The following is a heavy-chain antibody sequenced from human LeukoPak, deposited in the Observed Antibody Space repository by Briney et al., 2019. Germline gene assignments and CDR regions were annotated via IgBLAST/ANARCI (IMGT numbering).Heavy chain of an antibody. CDR2: IYYSGSH. D-gene: IGHD3-9*01. J-gene: IGHJ4*02. CDR3: GRAGQRFFDWLIY. CDR1: GDSISSYH. Sequence: SDTLALPCTVSGDSISSYHWSWIRQPPGKGLEWIGYIYYSGSHNYNPSLKSRVTISEEPLQNQFFLKPDHLTTARPGVYFCGRAGQRFFDWLIYWGRGTLVSV. V-gene: IGHV4-59*07.